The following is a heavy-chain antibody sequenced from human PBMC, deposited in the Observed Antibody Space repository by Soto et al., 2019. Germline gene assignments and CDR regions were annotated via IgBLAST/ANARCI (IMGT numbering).Heavy chain of an antibody. Sequence: EVQLLESGGGLVQPGGSLRLSCAASGFTFSSYAMSWVRQAPGKGLEWVSAISVRGGSTDYADSVKGRFTISRDNSKNTLYLQMNSLRAEDTALYYCAKSLRISMVRGVVITGFDYWGQGTLVTVSS. CDR2: ISVRGGST. D-gene: IGHD3-10*01. CDR1: GFTFSSYA. J-gene: IGHJ4*02. CDR3: AKSLRISMVRGVVITGFDY. V-gene: IGHV3-23*01.